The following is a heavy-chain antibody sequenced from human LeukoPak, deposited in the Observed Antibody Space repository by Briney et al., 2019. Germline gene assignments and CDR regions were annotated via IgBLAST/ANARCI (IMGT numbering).Heavy chain of an antibody. Sequence: GGSLRLSCAASGFTFDDYAMHWVRQGPGKGLERVSGISWNSDSIGYADSVKGRFTISRDNAKNSLYLQMNSLRAEDTALYYCAKVGSGSYTIGPYYFDYWGQGTLVTVSS. CDR1: GFTFDDYA. CDR2: ISWNSDSI. V-gene: IGHV3-9*01. J-gene: IGHJ4*02. CDR3: AKVGSGSYTIGPYYFDY. D-gene: IGHD3-10*01.